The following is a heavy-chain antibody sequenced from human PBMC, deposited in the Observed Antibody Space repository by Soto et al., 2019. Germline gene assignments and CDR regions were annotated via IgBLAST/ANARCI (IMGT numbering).Heavy chain of an antibody. CDR2: IGTSGRTI. CDR3: ARDPAIYSGKFDYGLDV. Sequence: LSCAVSGFTFSNYEMNWVRQAPGKGLEWVSYIGTSGRTIYYADSVRGRFTISRDNAKNSLYLQMNSLRAEDTAVYYCARDPAIYSGKFDYGLDVWGQGTTVTVSS. V-gene: IGHV3-48*03. CDR1: GFTFSNYE. D-gene: IGHD4-4*01. J-gene: IGHJ6*02.